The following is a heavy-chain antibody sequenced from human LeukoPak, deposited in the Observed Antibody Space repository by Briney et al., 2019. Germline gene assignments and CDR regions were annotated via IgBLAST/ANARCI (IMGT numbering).Heavy chain of an antibody. CDR1: LHPNSRGYY. V-gene: IGHV4-38-2*02. CDR2: IYHGGST. CDR3: ASETLYRSSPPLAN. D-gene: IGHD6-6*01. Sequence: AHTLALIRTVSLHPNSRGYYRGSIRHPPRNGLDWIGSIYHGGSTYYNASLNSRVTISVDTSKNQCSLKLSSVTAADTAVYYCASETLYRSSPPLANWGQGTLVTVSS. J-gene: IGHJ4*02.